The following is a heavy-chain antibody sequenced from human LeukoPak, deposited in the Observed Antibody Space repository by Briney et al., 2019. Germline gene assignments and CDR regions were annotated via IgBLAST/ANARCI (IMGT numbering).Heavy chain of an antibody. V-gene: IGHV1-2*02. CDR1: GYTFSGYY. Sequence: ASVKVSCKASGYTFSGYYIHWVRQGPGQGLEWMGWINPNSGVTDYAQKFQGRVTITADKSTSTAYMDLSSLRSEDTAVYYCAGAQQVTTNWFDPWGQGTLVTVSS. D-gene: IGHD6-13*01. CDR3: AGAQQVTTNWFDP. J-gene: IGHJ5*02. CDR2: INPNSGVT.